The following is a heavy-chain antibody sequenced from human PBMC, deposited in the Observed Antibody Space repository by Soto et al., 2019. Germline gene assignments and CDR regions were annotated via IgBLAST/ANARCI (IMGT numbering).Heavy chain of an antibody. CDR2: FSAYNGNT. D-gene: IGHD3-9*01. V-gene: IGHV1-18*01. CDR3: ARTYYDILTGYYSGAVDY. Sequence: QVQLVQSGAEVKKPGASVKVSCKASGYTFTSYGISWVRQAPGQGLEWMGWFSAYNGNTNYAQKLRGRVTMTTDTYTSTAYMELRRLRSDDTAVYYCARTYYDILTGYYSGAVDYWGQGTLVTVSS. J-gene: IGHJ4*02. CDR1: GYTFTSYG.